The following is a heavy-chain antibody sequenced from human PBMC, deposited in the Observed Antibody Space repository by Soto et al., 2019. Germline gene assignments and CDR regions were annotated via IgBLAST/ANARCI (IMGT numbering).Heavy chain of an antibody. CDR3: ARDSSGRAIFDS. V-gene: IGHV1-18*01. CDR1: GYTFTSYG. D-gene: IGHD6-19*01. Sequence: QVQLVQSGGEVKKPGASVKVSCRASGYTFTSYGISWVRQAPGQGLEWLGWTSASMVTNYAQKFQGRVTMTTDTSTSTAYMELRSLRFYDTAVYYCARDSSGRAIFDSWGQGTLVTVSS. CDR2: TSASMVT. J-gene: IGHJ4*02.